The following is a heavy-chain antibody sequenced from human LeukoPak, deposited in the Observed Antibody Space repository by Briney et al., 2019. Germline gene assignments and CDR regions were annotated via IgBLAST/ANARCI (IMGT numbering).Heavy chain of an antibody. V-gene: IGHV3-23*01. CDR2: ISGSGGST. J-gene: IGHJ3*02. Sequence: GGSLRLSCAASGFXFSSYAMSWVRQAPGKGLEWVSGISGSGGSTHYADSVKDRFTISRDNSKNTLYLQMNSLRAEDTAVYYCAKDQGSHAFDIWGQGTMVTVSS. CDR3: AKDQGSHAFDI. CDR1: GFXFSSYA.